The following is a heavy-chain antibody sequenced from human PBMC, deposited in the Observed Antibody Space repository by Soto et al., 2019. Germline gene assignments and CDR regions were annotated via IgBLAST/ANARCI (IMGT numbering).Heavy chain of an antibody. CDR2: IWYDGSNK. D-gene: IGHD2-15*01. CDR1: GLTFSSYG. CDR3: ARDRGSGGSCYDY. V-gene: IGHV3-33*01. J-gene: IGHJ4*02. Sequence: VGSLRLSCAASGLTFSSYGMHWVRQAPGKGLEWVAVIWYDGSNKYYADSVKGRFTISRDNSKNTLYLQMNSLRAEDTAVYYCARDRGSGGSCYDYWGQGTLVTVSS.